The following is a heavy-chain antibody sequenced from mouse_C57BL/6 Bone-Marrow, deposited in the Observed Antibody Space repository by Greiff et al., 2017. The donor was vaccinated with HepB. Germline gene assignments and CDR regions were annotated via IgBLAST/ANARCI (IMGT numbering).Heavy chain of an antibody. V-gene: IGHV1-19*01. CDR1: GYTFTDYY. CDR2: INPYNGGT. CDR3: ARGSRGYYAMDY. Sequence: VHVKQSGPVLVKPGASVKMSCKASGYTFTDYYMNWVKQSHGKSLEWIGVINPYNGGTSYNQKFKGKATLTVDKSSSTAYMELNSLTSEDSAVYYCARGSRGYYAMDYWGQGTSVTVSS. D-gene: IGHD1-1*02. J-gene: IGHJ4*01.